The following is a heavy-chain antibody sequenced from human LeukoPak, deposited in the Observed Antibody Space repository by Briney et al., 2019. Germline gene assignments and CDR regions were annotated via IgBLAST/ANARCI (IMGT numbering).Heavy chain of an antibody. V-gene: IGHV3-23*01. CDR3: TKGHNNYYFTIDY. D-gene: IGHD2/OR15-2a*01. J-gene: IGHJ4*02. Sequence: GGSLRLSCAASGFTFNMYGMGWVRQAPGKWPEWVAAIDHSGGNTYYADSVKGRFTISRDNSRNTLSLQMNSLRAEDTAVYYCTKGHNNYYFTIDYSGQGTLVTVSS. CDR1: GFTFNMYG. CDR2: IDHSGGNT.